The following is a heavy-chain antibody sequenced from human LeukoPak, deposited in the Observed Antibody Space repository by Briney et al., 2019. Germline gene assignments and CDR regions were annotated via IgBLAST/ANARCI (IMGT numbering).Heavy chain of an antibody. CDR2: ISGSGGST. Sequence: GGSLRLSCAASAFTFSRYWTSWVRQAPGKGLEGVSAISGSGGSTYYADSVKGRFTISRDNAKNTLYLQMDSLRAEDTAVYYRARGLSGYASSLGYWGQGTLVTVSA. CDR3: ARGLSGYASSLGY. D-gene: IGHD2-2*01. CDR1: AFTFSRYW. V-gene: IGHV3-23*01. J-gene: IGHJ4*02.